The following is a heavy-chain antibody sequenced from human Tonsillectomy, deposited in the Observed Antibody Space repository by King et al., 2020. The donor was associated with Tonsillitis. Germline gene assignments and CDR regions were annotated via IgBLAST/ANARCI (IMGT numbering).Heavy chain of an antibody. CDR1: GYTFTSYY. D-gene: IGHD4-17*01. Sequence: QLVQSGAEVKKPGASVKVSCKASGYTFTSYYMHWVRQAPGQGLEWMGIINPSGGSTTYAQKFQGRVTMTRDTSTSTVYMELSSLSSEDTAVYYCARDSPHGDVDYSSNFDYWGQGTLVTVSS. J-gene: IGHJ4*02. V-gene: IGHV1-46*01. CDR2: INPSGGST. CDR3: ARDSPHGDVDYSSNFDY.